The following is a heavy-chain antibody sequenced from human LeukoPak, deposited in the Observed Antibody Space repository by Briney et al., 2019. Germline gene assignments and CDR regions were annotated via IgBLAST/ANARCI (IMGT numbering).Heavy chain of an antibody. CDR1: GFIFSSYG. Sequence: PGGSLRLSCAASGFIFSSYGMHWVRQAPGKGLEWGAVISYDGSNKYYADSVKGRFTISRDKSKNTLYLQMNSLRAEDTAVYYCAKEVTSPTYYYYYGMDVWGQGTTVTVSS. V-gene: IGHV3-30*18. CDR2: ISYDGSNK. CDR3: AKEVTSPTYYYYYGMDV. D-gene: IGHD4-17*01. J-gene: IGHJ6*02.